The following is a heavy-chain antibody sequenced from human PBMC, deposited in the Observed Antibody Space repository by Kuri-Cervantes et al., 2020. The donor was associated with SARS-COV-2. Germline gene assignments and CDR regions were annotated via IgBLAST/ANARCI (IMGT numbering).Heavy chain of an antibody. CDR1: GDSVTSRSYF. CDR2: ISDSGDT. Sequence: SETLSLTCTVSGDSVTSRSYFWGWVRQPPGKGLEWIAYISDSGDTRSKPSLRSRVTILMDTSKNEFSLKLSSLTAADTAVYYCARHPSIVATTLSWFDPWGQGTLVTVSS. J-gene: IGHJ5*02. CDR3: ARHPSIVATTLSWFDP. V-gene: IGHV4-61*05. D-gene: IGHD5-12*01.